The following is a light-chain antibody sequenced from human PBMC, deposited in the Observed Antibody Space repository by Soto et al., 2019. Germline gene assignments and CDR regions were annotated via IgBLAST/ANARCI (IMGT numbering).Light chain of an antibody. CDR3: QEYLQWPPGM. Sequence: EIVVTQSPATLSGSSGERVTLSFRASQVVFSRLAWYQQRPGQGPRLLIYDTSTRAPGISARFSGSGSGTEFTLTISTLQSEDFAVYYCQEYLQWPPGMFGQGTTVDMK. J-gene: IGKJ1*01. CDR1: QVVFSR. V-gene: IGKV3-15*01. CDR2: DTS.